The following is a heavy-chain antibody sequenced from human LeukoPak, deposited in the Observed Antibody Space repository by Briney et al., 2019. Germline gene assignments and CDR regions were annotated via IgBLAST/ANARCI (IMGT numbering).Heavy chain of an antibody. D-gene: IGHD1-26*01. CDR1: GFSFSTQR. Sequence: GGSLRLSCAASGFSFSTQRMHWVRQAPGKGLVWVSYINIDERITGYADSVKGRFTISRDNAKNTLYLQMNSLRAEDTAIYYCASDALVGDDAFDIWGQGTMVTVSS. CDR3: ASDALVGDDAFDI. J-gene: IGHJ3*02. V-gene: IGHV3-74*01. CDR2: INIDERIT.